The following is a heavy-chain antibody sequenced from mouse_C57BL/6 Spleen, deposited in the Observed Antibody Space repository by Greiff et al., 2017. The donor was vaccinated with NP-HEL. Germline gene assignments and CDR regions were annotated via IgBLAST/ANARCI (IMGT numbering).Heavy chain of an antibody. CDR3: ARRVLDPSALFDY. J-gene: IGHJ2*01. Sequence: QVQLQQSGAELVKPGASVKISCKASGYAFSSYWMNWVKQRPGKGLEWIGQIYPGDGDTNYNGKFKGKATLTADKSSSTAYMQLSSLTSEDSAVYFCARRVLDPSALFDYWGQGTTLTVSS. CDR2: IYPGDGDT. D-gene: IGHD2-10*02. V-gene: IGHV1-80*01. CDR1: GYAFSSYW.